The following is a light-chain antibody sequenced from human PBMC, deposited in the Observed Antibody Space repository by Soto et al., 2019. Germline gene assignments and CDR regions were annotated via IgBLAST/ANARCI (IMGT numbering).Light chain of an antibody. CDR1: QSVTTN. Sequence: EIVMTQSPATLSVSPGERATLSCRATQSVTTNLAWYQQKPGQAPRLLIYGASTRAAGIPARFSGSGSGTEFTRTISSLQSEDFAFYYCQQYNNWPPGTFGQGTRLEIK. CDR2: GAS. J-gene: IGKJ5*01. V-gene: IGKV3-15*01. CDR3: QQYNNWPPGT.